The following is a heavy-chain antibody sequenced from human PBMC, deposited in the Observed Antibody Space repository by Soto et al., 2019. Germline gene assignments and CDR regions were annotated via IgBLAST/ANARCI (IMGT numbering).Heavy chain of an antibody. CDR2: IIPIFGTA. D-gene: IGHD2-8*01. CDR1: GGTFSSYA. Sequence: QVQLVQSGAEVKKPGSSVKVSCKASGGTFSSYAISWVRQAPGQGLEWMGGIIPIFGTANYAQKFQGRVTITADESTSTAYMELSSLRSEDTAVYYCARDGGYCTNGVRYRNWFDPWGQGTLVTVSS. CDR3: ARDGGYCTNGVRYRNWFDP. J-gene: IGHJ5*02. V-gene: IGHV1-69*01.